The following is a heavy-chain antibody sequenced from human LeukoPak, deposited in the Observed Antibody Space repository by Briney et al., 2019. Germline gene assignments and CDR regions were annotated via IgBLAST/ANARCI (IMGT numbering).Heavy chain of an antibody. CDR3: AGQQLVSSGSYHFDY. V-gene: IGHV1-18*01. CDR2: IGLYNGNT. D-gene: IGHD1-26*01. Sequence: GASVKVSCKASGYDFINYGITWVRQAPGQGLEWMGWIGLYNGNTDYKLQGRVTMTTDTSTSTAYMELSSLRSEDTAVYYCAGQQLVSSGSYHFDYWGQGTLVTVSS. CDR1: GYDFINYG. J-gene: IGHJ4*02.